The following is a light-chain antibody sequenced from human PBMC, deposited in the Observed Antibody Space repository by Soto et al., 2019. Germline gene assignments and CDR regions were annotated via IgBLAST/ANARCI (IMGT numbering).Light chain of an antibody. CDR2: GAA. CDR1: QSVSSD. J-gene: IGKJ4*01. Sequence: ETQMTQSPVTLSVSPGERVTLSCRASQSVSSDLAWYQKKPGQPPRLLIYGAATRATGIPARFSGSGSGTEFTLTINSLQSEDFALYYCQQYNIWPLTFGGGTRVQSK. V-gene: IGKV3-15*01. CDR3: QQYNIWPLT.